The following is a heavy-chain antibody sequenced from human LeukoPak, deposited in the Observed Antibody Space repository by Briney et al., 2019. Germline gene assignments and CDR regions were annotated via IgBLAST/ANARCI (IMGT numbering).Heavy chain of an antibody. CDR3: AHKVAGRAFDI. CDR1: GFTFSSYG. J-gene: IGHJ3*02. D-gene: IGHD6-19*01. V-gene: IGHV3-30*03. Sequence: GGSLRLSCAASGFTFSSYGMHWVRQAPGKGLEWVAVISYDGSSKYYADSVKGRFTISRDNSKNTLYLQMNSLRAEDTAVYYCAHKVAGRAFDIWGQGTMVTVSS. CDR2: ISYDGSSK.